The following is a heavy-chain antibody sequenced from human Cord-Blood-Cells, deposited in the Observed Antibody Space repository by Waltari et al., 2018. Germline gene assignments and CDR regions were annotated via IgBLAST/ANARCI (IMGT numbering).Heavy chain of an antibody. V-gene: IGHV4-4*02. CDR3: ASLVDYYDSSGYSDAFDI. CDR1: GGSLCRRHR. Sequence: QVQLQESGPGPVKPSGTLFLTCAVSGGSLCRRHRGSWVRQPPGQGLEWIGEIYHSGSTNYNPSLKSRVTISVDKSKNQVSLKLSSVTAADTAVYYCASLVDYYDSSGYSDAFDIWGQGTMVTVSS. CDR2: IYHSGST. D-gene: IGHD3-22*01. J-gene: IGHJ3*02.